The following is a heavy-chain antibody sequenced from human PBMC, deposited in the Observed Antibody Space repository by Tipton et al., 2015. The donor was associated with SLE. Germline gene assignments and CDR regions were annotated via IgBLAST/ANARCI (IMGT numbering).Heavy chain of an antibody. CDR2: IYYSGSTNHSGST. J-gene: IGHJ3*02. Sequence: LRLSCTVPGGSISSYYWSWIRQPPGKGLEWIGYIYYSGSTNHSGSTNYNPSLKSRVTISVDTSKNQFSLKLSSVTAADTAVYYCARKRNGMGIWGQGTMVTVSS. D-gene: IGHD5-24*01. CDR3: ARKRNGMGI. V-gene: IGHV4-59*12. CDR1: GGSISSYY.